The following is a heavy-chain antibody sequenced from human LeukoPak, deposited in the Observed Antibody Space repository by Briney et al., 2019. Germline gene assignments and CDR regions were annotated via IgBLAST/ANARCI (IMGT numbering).Heavy chain of an antibody. Sequence: GGSLRLSCAASGFTFSGSAMHWVRQASGKGLEWVGRIRSKANSYATAYAASVKGRFTISRDDSKNTAYLQMNSLNTEDTAVYYCTSGGYCSSTSCYGVYWGQGTLVTVSS. V-gene: IGHV3-73*01. J-gene: IGHJ4*02. CDR2: IRSKANSYAT. D-gene: IGHD2-2*01. CDR1: GFTFSGSA. CDR3: TSGGYCSSTSCYGVY.